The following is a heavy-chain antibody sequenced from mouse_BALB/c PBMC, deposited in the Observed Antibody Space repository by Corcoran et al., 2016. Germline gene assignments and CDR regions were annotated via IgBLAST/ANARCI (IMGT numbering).Heavy chain of an antibody. Sequence: QVQLQQSGAELAKPGSSVKMSCTASGYTFTSYWMHWVKQRPGQGLEWIGYINPSTGYTEYNQKFKDKATLTADKSSSTAYMQLSSLTSEDSAVYYCARREVTATYAMDYWGQGTSVTVSS. CDR2: INPSTGYT. CDR1: GYTFTSYW. D-gene: IGHD1-2*01. V-gene: IGHV1-7*01. J-gene: IGHJ4*01. CDR3: ARREVTATYAMDY.